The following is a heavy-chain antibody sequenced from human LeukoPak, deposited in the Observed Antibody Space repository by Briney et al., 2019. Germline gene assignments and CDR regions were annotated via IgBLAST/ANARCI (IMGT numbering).Heavy chain of an antibody. Sequence: ASVKVSCKASGYTFTSYYMHWVRQAPGQGLEWMGIINPSGGSTSYAQKFQGRVTMTRDTSISTAYMELSRLRSDDTAVYYCASDLGYCSSTSCYTPAGYWGQGTLVTVSS. CDR2: INPSGGST. J-gene: IGHJ4*02. D-gene: IGHD2-2*02. CDR1: GYTFTSYY. V-gene: IGHV1-46*01. CDR3: ASDLGYCSSTSCYTPAGY.